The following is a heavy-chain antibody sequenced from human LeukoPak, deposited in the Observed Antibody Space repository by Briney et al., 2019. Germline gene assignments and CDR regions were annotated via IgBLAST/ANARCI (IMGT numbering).Heavy chain of an antibody. CDR2: IYYSGST. CDR1: GGSISSGSYY. CDR3: AREGAIGYGDYVTDY. V-gene: IGHV4-61*01. D-gene: IGHD4-17*01. J-gene: IGHJ4*02. Sequence: SQTLSLTCTVSGGSISSGSYYWSWIRQPPGKGLEWIGYIYYSGSTNYNPSLKSRVTISVDTSKNQFSLKLSSVTAADTAVYYCAREGAIGYGDYVTDYWGQGTLVTVSS.